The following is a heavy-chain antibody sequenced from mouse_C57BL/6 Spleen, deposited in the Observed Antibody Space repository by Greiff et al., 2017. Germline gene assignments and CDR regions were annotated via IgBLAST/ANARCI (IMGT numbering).Heavy chain of an antibody. D-gene: IGHD2-12*01. CDR1: GFTFTDYY. CDR2: IRNKANGYTT. J-gene: IGHJ3*01. CDR3: AGSSYSQAWFAY. Sequence: EVKLVESGGGLVQPGGSLSLSCAASGFTFTDYYMSWVRQPPGKALEWLGFIRNKANGYTTEYSASVKGRFTISRDNSQSILYLQMNALRAEDSATYYCAGSSYSQAWFAYWGQGTLVTVSA. V-gene: IGHV7-3*01.